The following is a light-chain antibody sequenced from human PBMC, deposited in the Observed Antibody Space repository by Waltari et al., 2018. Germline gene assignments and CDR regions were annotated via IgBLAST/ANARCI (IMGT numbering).Light chain of an antibody. CDR2: AAS. Sequence: DIQMTQSPSSPSASVGDRVTITCRESQGISNYLAWDQQKPGKVPKLLIYAASTLQSGVPSRFSGSGSGTDFTLTISSLQPEDVATYYCQKYNSAPQTFGQGTKVEIK. V-gene: IGKV1-27*01. J-gene: IGKJ1*01. CDR1: QGISNY. CDR3: QKYNSAPQT.